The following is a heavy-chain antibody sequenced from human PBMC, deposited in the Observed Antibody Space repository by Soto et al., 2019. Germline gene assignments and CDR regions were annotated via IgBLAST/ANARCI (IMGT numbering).Heavy chain of an antibody. CDR3: ARDFYYDSX. Sequence: WGSLRLSCVASGFTFNSYTMHWVRQAPGKGPEWVSSISSGNSYIYYADSVKGRFTISRDNDKNLVYLQMNSLRAEDTGVYYCARDFYYDSXWRQGTRVTVS. V-gene: IGHV3-21*01. J-gene: IGHJ4*02. CDR1: GFTFNSYT. CDR2: ISSGNSYI. D-gene: IGHD3-22*01.